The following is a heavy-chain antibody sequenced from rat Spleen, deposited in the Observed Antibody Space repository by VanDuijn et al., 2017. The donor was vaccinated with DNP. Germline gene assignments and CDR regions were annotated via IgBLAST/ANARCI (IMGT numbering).Heavy chain of an antibody. V-gene: IGHV5-25*01. J-gene: IGHJ4*01. CDR3: ARGDSGYNRYAMDA. D-gene: IGHD1-4*01. CDR2: INPDGGST. CDR1: GFTFSNYY. Sequence: EVQLVESGGGLVQPGRSVKLSCAASGFTFSNYYMAWVRQAPTKGLEWVASINPDGGSTYYPDSVKGRFTISRDNAKNTLYLQMNSLRSEDTATYYCARGDSGYNRYAMDAWGQGTSVTVSS.